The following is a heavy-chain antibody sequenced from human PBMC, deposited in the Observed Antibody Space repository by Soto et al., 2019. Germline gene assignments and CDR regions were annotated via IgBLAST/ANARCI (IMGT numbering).Heavy chain of an antibody. CDR1: GGTFSSYA. CDR3: ARGTYYYGSGSPLDY. J-gene: IGHJ4*02. V-gene: IGHV1-69*14. CDR2: IIPIFGTA. D-gene: IGHD3-10*01. Sequence: QVQLVQSGAEVKKPGSSVKVSCKASGGTFSSYAISWVRQAPGQGLEWMGGIIPIFGTANYAQKFQGRVTISEDTSMXTAYMELSSLRSEDTAVYYCARGTYYYGSGSPLDYWGQGTLVTVSS.